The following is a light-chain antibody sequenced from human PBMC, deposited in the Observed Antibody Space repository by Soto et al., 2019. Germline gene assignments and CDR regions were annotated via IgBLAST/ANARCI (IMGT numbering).Light chain of an antibody. Sequence: EIVMTQSPGTLSVYPGERATLSCRASQNIRSNLAWYQQKPGQAPRLLIYETSIRAPGIPARFSGSGSGTEFTLTISSLQSEDFAVYHCQQYYNWPPFTFGPGTKVDIK. CDR1: QNIRSN. V-gene: IGKV3-15*01. CDR2: ETS. CDR3: QQYYNWPPFT. J-gene: IGKJ3*01.